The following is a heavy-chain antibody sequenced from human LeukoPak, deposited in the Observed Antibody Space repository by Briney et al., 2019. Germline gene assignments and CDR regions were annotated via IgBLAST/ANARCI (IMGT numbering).Heavy chain of an antibody. Sequence: SETLSLTCSVSGVPISSGRYYWTWIRQPAGKGLEWIGRLYTNDNTNYDPSLESRVSISVDTYKSQFYLQLTSVTAADTAVYFCARGVVTDDYYMDVWGKGITVIVSS. J-gene: IGHJ6*03. D-gene: IGHD2-21*02. V-gene: IGHV4-61*02. CDR3: ARGVVTDDYYMDV. CDR2: LYTNDNT. CDR1: GVPISSGRYY.